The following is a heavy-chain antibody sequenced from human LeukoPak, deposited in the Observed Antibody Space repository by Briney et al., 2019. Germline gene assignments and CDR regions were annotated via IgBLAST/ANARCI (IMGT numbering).Heavy chain of an antibody. J-gene: IGHJ3*02. CDR3: ARLAYCGGDCMHAFDI. CDR2: IYYSGST. D-gene: IGHD2-21*02. CDR1: GGSISSGSYY. V-gene: IGHV4-39*01. Sequence: SETLSLTCTVSGGSISSGSYYWGWIRQPPGKGLEWIGSIYYSGSTYYNPSLKSRVTISVDTSKSQFSLKLSSVTAADTAVYYCARLAYCGGDCMHAFDIWGQGTMVTVSS.